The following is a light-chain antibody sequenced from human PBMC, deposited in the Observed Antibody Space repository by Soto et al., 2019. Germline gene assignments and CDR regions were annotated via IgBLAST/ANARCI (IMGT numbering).Light chain of an antibody. J-gene: IGLJ3*02. CDR1: YANIGAGYE. V-gene: IGLV1-40*01. Sequence: QSVLTQPPSVSGAPGQRVTISCTGSYANIGAGYEVHWYQQIPGTAPKLLISGHNNRPSGVPDRFFGSKSGTSASLTIIGLRAGDEADYYCQPYDSSLSGSGVFGGGTKLPV. CDR3: QPYDSSLSGSGV. CDR2: GHN.